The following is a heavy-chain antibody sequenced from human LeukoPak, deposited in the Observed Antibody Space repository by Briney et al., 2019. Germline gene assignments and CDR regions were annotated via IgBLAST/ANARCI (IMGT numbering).Heavy chain of an antibody. Sequence: GSLRLSCAASGFTFSSYAMSWVRQPPGKGLEWIGSIYYSGSTYYNPSLKSRVTISVDTPKSQFSLKLSSVTAADTAVYYCATSSLSLPRYLGQGTLVTVSS. V-gene: IGHV4-39*01. CDR1: GFTFSSYA. CDR2: IYYSGST. CDR3: ATSSLSLPRY. J-gene: IGHJ4*02. D-gene: IGHD6-6*01.